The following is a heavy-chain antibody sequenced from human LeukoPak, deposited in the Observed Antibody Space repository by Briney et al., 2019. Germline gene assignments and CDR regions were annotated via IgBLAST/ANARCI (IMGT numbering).Heavy chain of an antibody. CDR1: GFTFSSYA. CDR3: AKGSLQQLFDY. J-gene: IGHJ4*02. CDR2: ISYDGSNK. V-gene: IGHV3-30*04. Sequence: GGSLRLSCAASGFTFSSYAMHWVRQAPGKGLEWVAVISYDGSNKYYADSVKGRFTISRDNSKNTLYLQMNSLRAEDTAVYYCAKGSLQQLFDYWGQGTLVTVSS. D-gene: IGHD6-13*01.